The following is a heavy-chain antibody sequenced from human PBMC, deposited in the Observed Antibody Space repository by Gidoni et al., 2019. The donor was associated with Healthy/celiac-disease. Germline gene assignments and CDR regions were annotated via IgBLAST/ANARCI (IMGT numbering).Heavy chain of an antibody. V-gene: IGHV1-69*06. CDR2: IIPIFGPA. J-gene: IGHJ6*02. CDR3: ASSFGPSVRNKYDFWSGYDPYYYYYGMDV. D-gene: IGHD3-3*01. Sequence: QVQLVQSGAEVKKPGSSVTVSCKASGGTFSGYALSWVRQPPGQGLEWMGGIIPIFGPANYAQKFQGRVTITADKSTSTAYMELSSLRSEDTAVYYCASSFGPSVRNKYDFWSGYDPYYYYYGMDVWGQGTTVTVSS. CDR1: GGTFSGYA.